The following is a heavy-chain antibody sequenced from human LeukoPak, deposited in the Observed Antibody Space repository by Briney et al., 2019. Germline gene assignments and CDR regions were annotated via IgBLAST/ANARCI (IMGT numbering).Heavy chain of an antibody. J-gene: IGHJ4*02. Sequence: GGSLRLSCAASGFTVSSNYMSWVRQAPGKGLEWVSVIYSGGSTYYADSVKGRFTISRDNSKNTLYLQMNSLRAEDTAVYYCAKDVRSSWYDNFDYWGQGTLVTVSS. CDR3: AKDVRSSWYDNFDY. CDR1: GFTVSSNY. CDR2: IYSGGST. D-gene: IGHD6-13*01. V-gene: IGHV3-66*01.